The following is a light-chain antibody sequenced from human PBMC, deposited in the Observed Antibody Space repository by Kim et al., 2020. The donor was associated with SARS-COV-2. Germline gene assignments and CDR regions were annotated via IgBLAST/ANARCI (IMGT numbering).Light chain of an antibody. Sequence: VSPGERATLSCRASQSVSTNLAWYQQKPGQAPRHLIYGASARDTGIAARFSGSGSGTEFSLTISSLQSEDFAVYYCQQYKGWPRTFGQGTKVDIK. CDR3: QQYKGWPRT. J-gene: IGKJ1*01. V-gene: IGKV3-15*01. CDR2: GAS. CDR1: QSVSTN.